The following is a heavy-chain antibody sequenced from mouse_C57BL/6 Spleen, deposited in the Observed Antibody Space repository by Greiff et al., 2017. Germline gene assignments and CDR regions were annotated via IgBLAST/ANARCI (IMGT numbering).Heavy chain of an antibody. CDR3: TRSSVVATEAMDY. CDR1: GYTFTDYE. Sequence: VQLQESGAELVRPGASVTLSCKASGYTFTDYEMHWVKQTPVHGLEWIGAIDPETGGTAYNQKFKGKAILTADKSSSPAYMELRSLTSEDSAVYYCTRSSVVATEAMDYWGQGTSVTVSS. V-gene: IGHV1-15*01. CDR2: IDPETGGT. J-gene: IGHJ4*01. D-gene: IGHD1-1*01.